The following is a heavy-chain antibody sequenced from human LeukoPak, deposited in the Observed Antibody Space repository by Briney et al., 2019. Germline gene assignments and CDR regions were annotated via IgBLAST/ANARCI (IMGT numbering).Heavy chain of an antibody. CDR1: GGSISSYY. CDR2: IYYSGRT. Sequence: KPSETLSLTCTVSGGSISSYYWSWIRQPPGKGLEWIGYIYYSGRTNYNPSLKSRVTISVDTSKNQFSLKLSSVTAADTAVYYCARHYGSSSPLVDYWGQGTLVTVSS. CDR3: ARHYGSSSPLVDY. J-gene: IGHJ4*02. D-gene: IGHD6-6*01. V-gene: IGHV4-59*08.